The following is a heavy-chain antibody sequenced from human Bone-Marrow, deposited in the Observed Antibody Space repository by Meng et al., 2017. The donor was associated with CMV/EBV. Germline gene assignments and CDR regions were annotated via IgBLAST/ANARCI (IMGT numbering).Heavy chain of an antibody. Sequence: GGSLRLSCAASGFTFSGSAMHWVRQAPGKGLVWVSRIDYDGSSATYADSVKGRFTISRDNAKNTLYLQMNSLTAEDTAVYYCARVATLSTIPWFDPWGQGTLVTVSS. CDR1: GFTFSGSA. D-gene: IGHD3-3*01. CDR3: ARVATLSTIPWFDP. CDR2: IDYDGSSA. J-gene: IGHJ5*02. V-gene: IGHV3-74*01.